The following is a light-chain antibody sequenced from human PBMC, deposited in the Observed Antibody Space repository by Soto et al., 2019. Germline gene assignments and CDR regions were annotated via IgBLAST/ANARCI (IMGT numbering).Light chain of an antibody. CDR1: QSVGSN. V-gene: IGKV3-15*01. Sequence: EIVMTQSPATLSVSPGERATLSCRASQSVGSNLAWYQQKPGQAPRLLIYGASTRATGIPARFIGGGSGTEFTLTISSLQSEDFAVYYCQQRSNWPPEFTFGQGTRVEIK. J-gene: IGKJ2*01. CDR3: QQRSNWPPEFT. CDR2: GAS.